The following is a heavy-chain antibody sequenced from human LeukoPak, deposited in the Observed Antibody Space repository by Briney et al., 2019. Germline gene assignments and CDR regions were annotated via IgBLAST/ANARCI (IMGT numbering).Heavy chain of an antibody. V-gene: IGHV1-18*01. CDR3: ARHSSSWYLGYYYYYMDV. Sequence: GASVKVSCKASGYTFTSYGISWVRQAPGQGLEWMGWISAYNGNTNYAQKLQGRVTMTTDTSTSTAYMELRSLRSDDTAVYYCARHSSSWYLGYYYYYMDVWGQGTLVTVSS. D-gene: IGHD6-13*01. CDR1: GYTFTSYG. J-gene: IGHJ6*03. CDR2: ISAYNGNT.